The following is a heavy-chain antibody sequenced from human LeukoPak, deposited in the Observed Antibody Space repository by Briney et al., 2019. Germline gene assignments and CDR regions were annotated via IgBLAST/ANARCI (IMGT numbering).Heavy chain of an antibody. CDR2: IIPILGIA. D-gene: IGHD4-17*01. V-gene: IGHV1-69*04. Sequence: GASVKVSCKASGGTFSSYAISWVRQAPGQGLEWMGRIIPILGIANYAQKFQGRVTITADKSTSTAYMELSSLRSEDTAVYYCATYGDYDPRTGYYYGMDVWGQGTTVTVSS. J-gene: IGHJ6*02. CDR3: ATYGDYDPRTGYYYGMDV. CDR1: GGTFSSYA.